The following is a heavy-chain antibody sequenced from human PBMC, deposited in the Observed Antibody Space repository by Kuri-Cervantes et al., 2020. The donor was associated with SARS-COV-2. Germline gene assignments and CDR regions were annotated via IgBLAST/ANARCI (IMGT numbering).Heavy chain of an antibody. J-gene: IGHJ4*02. CDR2: ISGSGGST. D-gene: IGHD3-3*01. CDR3: ARVRFLEWLPDDY. V-gene: IGHV3-23*01. Sequence: GGSLKISCAASGFTFSSYAMSWVRQAPGKGLEWVSAISGSGGSTYYADSVNGRFTISRDNSKNTLYLQMNSLRAEDTAVYYCARVRFLEWLPDDYWGQGTLVTVSS. CDR1: GFTFSSYA.